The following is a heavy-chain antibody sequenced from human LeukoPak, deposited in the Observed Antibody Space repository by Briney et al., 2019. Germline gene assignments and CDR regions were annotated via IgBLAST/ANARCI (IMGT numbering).Heavy chain of an antibody. V-gene: IGHV3-23*01. Sequence: GGSLRLSCAASGFTFSSYAMSWVRQAPGKGLEWVSAIVGSADNTYYADSVKGRFTISRDNSKSTLYLQMNSLRAEDTAVYYCASYRIGYGRPFDYWGQGTLVTVSS. J-gene: IGHJ4*02. CDR1: GFTFSSYA. D-gene: IGHD3-16*02. CDR2: IVGSADNT. CDR3: ASYRIGYGRPFDY.